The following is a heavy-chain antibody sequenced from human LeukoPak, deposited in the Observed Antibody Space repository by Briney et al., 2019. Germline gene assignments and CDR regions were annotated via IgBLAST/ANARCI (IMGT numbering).Heavy chain of an antibody. CDR2: IRSKASGGTT. Sequence: GGSLRLSCTGSGFTFGDYVMTWFRQAPGKGLEWVGLIRSKASGGTTQYAASVKGRFTISRDDSKSIAYLQMNSLKIEDTAVYYCTRAPWLLLRMGGFGYWGQGTLVTVSS. CDR3: TRAPWLLLRMGGFGY. CDR1: GFTFGDYV. J-gene: IGHJ4*02. D-gene: IGHD3-22*01. V-gene: IGHV3-49*03.